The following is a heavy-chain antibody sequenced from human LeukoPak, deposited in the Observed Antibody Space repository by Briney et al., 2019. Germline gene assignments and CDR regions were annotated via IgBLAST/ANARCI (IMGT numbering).Heavy chain of an antibody. CDR3: ARLHDGYRYGADY. CDR2: IYYSGST. D-gene: IGHD5-18*01. Sequence: SETLSLTCTVSGGSISSYYWSWIRQPPGKGLELMGYIYYSGSTNYNPSLKSRVTISVDTSKNQFSLKLSPVTAADTAVYYCARLHDGYRYGADYWGQGTLVTAS. V-gene: IGHV4-59*08. CDR1: GGSISSYY. J-gene: IGHJ4*02.